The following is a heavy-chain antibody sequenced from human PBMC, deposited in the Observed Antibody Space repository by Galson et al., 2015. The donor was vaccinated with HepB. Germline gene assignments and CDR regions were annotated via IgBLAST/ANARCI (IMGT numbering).Heavy chain of an antibody. CDR1: GYTFTYRY. D-gene: IGHD2-21*01. J-gene: IGHJ4*02. CDR3: ATGIDCGGDCGLDY. CDR2: ITPFNGNT. V-gene: IGHV1-45*02. Sequence: SVKVSCKASGYTFTYRYLHWVRQAPGQALEWMGWITPFNGNTNYAQKFQDRVTITRDRSMSTAYMELSSLRSEDTAMYYCATGIDCGGDCGLDYWGQGILVTVSS.